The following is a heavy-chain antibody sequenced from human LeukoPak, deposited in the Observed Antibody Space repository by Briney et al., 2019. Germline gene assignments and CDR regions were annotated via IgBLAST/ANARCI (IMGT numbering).Heavy chain of an antibody. Sequence: PGGSLRLSCAASGFTFSSYWMSWVRQAPGKGLESVANIKQDGSEKYYVDSVKGRFTISRDNAKNSLYLQMNSLRAEDTAVYYCARESGGALAYDAFDIWGQGTMVTVSS. J-gene: IGHJ3*02. D-gene: IGHD2-8*02. CDR1: GFTFSSYW. CDR3: ARESGGALAYDAFDI. CDR2: IKQDGSEK. V-gene: IGHV3-7*01.